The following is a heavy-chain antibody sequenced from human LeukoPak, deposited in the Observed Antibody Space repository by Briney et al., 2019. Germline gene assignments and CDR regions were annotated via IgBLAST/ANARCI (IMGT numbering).Heavy chain of an antibody. J-gene: IGHJ6*03. V-gene: IGHV4-39*07. Sequence: ASETLSLTCTASGGSISSASYYWGWIRQPPGKGLEWIGTIYYSGSTYYNPSLKSRVTISVDTSKNQVSLKLRSVTAADTAVYHCARDWSSSSYTYYYYYMDVWGKGTTVTVSS. CDR3: ARDWSSSSYTYYYYYMDV. CDR1: GGSISSASYY. D-gene: IGHD6-6*01. CDR2: IYYSGST.